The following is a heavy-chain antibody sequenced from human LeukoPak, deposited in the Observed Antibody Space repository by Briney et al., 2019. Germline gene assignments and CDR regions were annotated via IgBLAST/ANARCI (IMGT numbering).Heavy chain of an antibody. J-gene: IGHJ4*02. CDR3: ARDPPGRPYSSSSYG. V-gene: IGHV1-18*01. D-gene: IGHD6-6*01. Sequence: ASVKVSCKASGYTFTNYGISWVRQAPGQGLEWMGWISAYNGNTNYAQKLQGRVTMTTDTSTSTAYMELRSLRSEDTAVYYCARDPPGRPYSSSSYGWGQGTLVTVSS. CDR2: ISAYNGNT. CDR1: GYTFTNYG.